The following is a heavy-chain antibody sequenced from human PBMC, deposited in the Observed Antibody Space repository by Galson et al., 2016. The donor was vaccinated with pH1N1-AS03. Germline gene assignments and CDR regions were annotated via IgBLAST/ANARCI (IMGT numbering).Heavy chain of an antibody. Sequence: SVKVSCKASGYTFSNYGITWVRQAPGQGLQWMGWIKNNNDNTIYGQSFQGRVTLTTDPSTNTAYMELKNLRSDDTGVYYCARAFEEYLLRDYSSVFDSWGQGTLVTVSS. D-gene: IGHD2/OR15-2a*01. CDR2: IKNNNDNT. V-gene: IGHV1-18*01. CDR3: ARAFEEYLLRDYSSVFDS. J-gene: IGHJ4*02. CDR1: GYTFSNYG.